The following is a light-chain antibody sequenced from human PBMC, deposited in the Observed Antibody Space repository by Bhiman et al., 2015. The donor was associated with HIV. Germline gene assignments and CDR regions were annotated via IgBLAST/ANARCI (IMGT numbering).Light chain of an antibody. CDR1: NSDVGGYNY. J-gene: IGLJ1*01. CDR2: EVT. CDR3: SSYAGSNNPYV. V-gene: IGLV2-8*01. Sequence: QSALTQPPSASGSPGQSVTISCTGTNSDVGGYNYVSWYQQYPGKAPKLIIYEVTKRPSGVPNRFSGSRSGNTASLTVSGLQAEDEADYYCSSYAGSNNPYVFGTGTKVTVL.